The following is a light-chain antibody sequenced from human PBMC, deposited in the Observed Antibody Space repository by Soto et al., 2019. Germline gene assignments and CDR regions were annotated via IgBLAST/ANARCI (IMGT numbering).Light chain of an antibody. V-gene: IGKV3-15*01. J-gene: IGKJ4*01. Sequence: EVLMTQSPATLSLSPGERATLSCRASQSVSSSYLAWYQQKPGQAPRLLMFRTSSRATGFPARFSGSGSGTEFNLTISSLQSEDFGVYYCQQYNNWPRATFGGGTKVDIK. CDR1: QSVSSSY. CDR3: QQYNNWPRAT. CDR2: RTS.